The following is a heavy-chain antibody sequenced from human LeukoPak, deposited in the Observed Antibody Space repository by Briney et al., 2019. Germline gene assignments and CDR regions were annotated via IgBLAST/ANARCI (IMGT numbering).Heavy chain of an antibody. CDR2: TRNKANNYST. CDR1: GFTLSYHY. V-gene: IGHV3-72*01. Sequence: GGSLRLSCATSGFTLSYHYLDWVRQAPGKGLEWVGRTRNKANNYSTEYAASVRGRFTISRDGSNNSLYLQMSSLKIEDSAMYYCTRGRQFGHWGQGTLVTVSS. CDR3: TRGRQFGH. J-gene: IGHJ5*02.